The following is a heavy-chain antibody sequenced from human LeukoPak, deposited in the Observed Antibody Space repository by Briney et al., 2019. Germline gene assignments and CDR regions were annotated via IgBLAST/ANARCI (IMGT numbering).Heavy chain of an antibody. J-gene: IGHJ4*02. CDR3: ATSRIPSFSVLYYFDY. Sequence: PGGSLRLSCAASGFTFSSYAMHWVRQAPGKGLEWVAVISYDGSNKYYADSVKGRFTISRDNSKNTLYLQMNSLRAEDTAVYYCATSRIPSFSVLYYFDYWGQGTLVTVSS. V-gene: IGHV3-30*04. CDR1: GFTFSSYA. CDR2: ISYDGSNK. D-gene: IGHD1-14*01.